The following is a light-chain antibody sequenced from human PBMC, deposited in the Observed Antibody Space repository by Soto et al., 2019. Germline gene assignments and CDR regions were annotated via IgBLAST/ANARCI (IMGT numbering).Light chain of an antibody. CDR1: PSAGNF. CDR2: YIS. Sequence: EIVMTQSPATLSVSPGETASLSCRASPSAGNFLAWYQQKPGQAPRLLIYYISTRATDIPARFSGSGSGTDFTLTINSLQSEDSAVYYCQPLVQWPITFGQGTRLEIK. V-gene: IGKV3D-15*01. CDR3: QPLVQWPIT. J-gene: IGKJ5*01.